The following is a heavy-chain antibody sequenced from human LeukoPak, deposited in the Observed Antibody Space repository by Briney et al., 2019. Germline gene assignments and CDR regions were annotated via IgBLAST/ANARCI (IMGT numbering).Heavy chain of an antibody. CDR1: GYTFTSYD. CDR3: VRRGYLNWFDP. D-gene: IGHD2-15*01. CDR2: MNPNSGNT. V-gene: IGHV1-8*01. Sequence: ASVKASCKASGYTFTSYDINWVRQATGQGLEWMGWMNPNSGNTGYAQKFQGRVTMTRNTSISTAYMELSSLRSEDTAVFYCVRRGYLNWFDPWGQGTLVTVSS. J-gene: IGHJ5*02.